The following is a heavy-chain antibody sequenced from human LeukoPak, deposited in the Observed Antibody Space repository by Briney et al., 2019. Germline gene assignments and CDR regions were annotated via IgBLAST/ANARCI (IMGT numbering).Heavy chain of an antibody. D-gene: IGHD3-9*01. CDR2: IDHSGST. Sequence: PSETLSLTGAGSGYSISSGYYWGWIRQPPGKGLEWIGSIDHSGSTYYNPSLKSRVTISVDTSKTQFSLKLSSVTAADTAVYYCARVGGYDILTGYYPLPFDYWGQGTLVTVSS. CDR1: GYSISSGYY. CDR3: ARVGGYDILTGYYPLPFDY. J-gene: IGHJ4*02. V-gene: IGHV4-38-2*01.